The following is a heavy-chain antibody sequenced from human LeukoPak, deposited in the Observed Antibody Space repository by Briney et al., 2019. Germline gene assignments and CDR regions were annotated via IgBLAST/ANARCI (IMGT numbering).Heavy chain of an antibody. Sequence: SETLSLTCTVSGGSISSYYWSWIRRPPGKGLEWIGYIYYSGSTKYNPSLKGRVTISVDTSKNQFSLKVSSVTAADTAVYYCARPNSGGSSWYDAFDIWGQGTMVTVSS. CDR2: IYYSGST. V-gene: IGHV4-59*08. J-gene: IGHJ3*02. D-gene: IGHD6-13*01. CDR3: ARPNSGGSSWYDAFDI. CDR1: GGSISSYY.